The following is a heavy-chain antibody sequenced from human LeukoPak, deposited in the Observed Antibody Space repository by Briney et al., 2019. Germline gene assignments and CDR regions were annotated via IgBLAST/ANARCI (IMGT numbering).Heavy chain of an antibody. CDR2: INPNSGDT. D-gene: IGHD5-24*01. CDR1: GYTFTAYY. V-gene: IGHV1-2*02. CDR3: AGDGYNSRRFFDY. J-gene: IGHJ4*02. Sequence: GASVKVSCKASGYTFTAYYIHWVRQAPGQGLEWMGWINPNSGDTNYAQKFQGRVTMTRDTSNTTAYMELSRLISDDTAVYYCAGDGYNSRRFFDYWGQGTLVTVSS.